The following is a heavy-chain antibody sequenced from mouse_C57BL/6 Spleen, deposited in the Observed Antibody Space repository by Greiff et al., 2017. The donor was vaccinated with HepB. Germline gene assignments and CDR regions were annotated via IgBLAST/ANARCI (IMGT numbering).Heavy chain of an antibody. J-gene: IGHJ2*01. CDR1: GYTFTDYN. D-gene: IGHD1-1*02. CDR3: ASFGTLYYFDY. V-gene: IGHV1-22*01. Sequence: EVMLVESGPELVKPGASVKMSCKASGYTFTDYNMHWVKQSHGKSLEWIGYINPNNGGTSYNQKFKGKATLTVNKSSSTAYMELRSLTSEDSAVYYCASFGTLYYFDYWGQGTTLTVSS. CDR2: INPNNGGT.